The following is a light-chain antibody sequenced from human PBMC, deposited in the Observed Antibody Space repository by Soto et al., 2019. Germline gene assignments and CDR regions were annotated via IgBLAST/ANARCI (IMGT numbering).Light chain of an antibody. CDR3: QQYNNWPRT. V-gene: IGKV3-15*01. CDR2: GAS. Sequence: EIVLTQSPGTLSLSTGKRATLSCRASQSISSSYLAWYQQRPGQAPRLLIYGASTRATGIPARFSGSGSGTEFTLTISSLQSEDFAVYYCQQYNNWPRTFGQGTKVDI. J-gene: IGKJ1*01. CDR1: QSISSSY.